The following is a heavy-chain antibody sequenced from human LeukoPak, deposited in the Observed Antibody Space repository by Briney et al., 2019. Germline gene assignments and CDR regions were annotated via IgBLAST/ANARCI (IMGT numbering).Heavy chain of an antibody. CDR1: GFTFSSYS. CDR3: ARDGPEDIVVVVAATLDAFDI. Sequence: TGGSLRLSCAASGFTFSSYSMNWVRQAPGKGLEWVSSISSSSSYIYYADSVKGRFTTSRDNAKNSLYLQMNSLRAEDTAVYYCARDGPEDIVVVVAATLDAFDIWGQGTMVTVSS. CDR2: ISSSSSYI. V-gene: IGHV3-21*01. J-gene: IGHJ3*02. D-gene: IGHD2-15*01.